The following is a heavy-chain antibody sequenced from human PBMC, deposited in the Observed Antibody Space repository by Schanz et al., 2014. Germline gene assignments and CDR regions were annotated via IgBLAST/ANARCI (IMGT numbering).Heavy chain of an antibody. CDR3: AKEDRNHNSDYVY. Sequence: EVQLVESGGGLVQPGGSLRLSCAASEFTFNTYCMSWVRQAPGKGLEWVAGISGSGGSTDYADSVKGRFIIPRDNSKNTLYLQMNSLRPEDTAVYYCAKEDRNHNSDYVYWGQGTLVTVSS. D-gene: IGHD3-22*01. CDR2: ISGSGGST. CDR1: EFTFNTYC. J-gene: IGHJ4*02. V-gene: IGHV3-23*04.